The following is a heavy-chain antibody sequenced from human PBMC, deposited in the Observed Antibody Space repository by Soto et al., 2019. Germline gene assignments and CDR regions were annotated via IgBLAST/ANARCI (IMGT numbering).Heavy chain of an antibody. V-gene: IGHV4-59*08. CDR3: ARHWTGLDY. D-gene: IGHD2-8*02. CDR1: CGSSSSYD. CDR2: IHYSGST. Sequence: PSETLSLTCTVACGSSSSYDCSWIRQPPGKGLEYIGYIHYSGSTNYKPSLRSRVTISVDTSKNQFSLKLSSVTAADTAVYYCARHWTGLDYWGQGTLVTVSS. J-gene: IGHJ4*02.